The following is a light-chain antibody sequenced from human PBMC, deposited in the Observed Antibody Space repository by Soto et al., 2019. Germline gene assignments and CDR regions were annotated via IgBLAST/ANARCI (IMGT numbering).Light chain of an antibody. J-gene: IGKJ1*01. CDR2: AAS. V-gene: IGKV3-20*01. Sequence: NVLTQSPGTLSLSPGERATLSCRARQTVTSSHLAWYQQKPGQAPRLLIYAASSRATGIPDRFGGSGSATDFTLTISRLEPEDSGIYYCHQYGSAPWTFGQGTTVEIK. CDR3: HQYGSAPWT. CDR1: QTVTSSH.